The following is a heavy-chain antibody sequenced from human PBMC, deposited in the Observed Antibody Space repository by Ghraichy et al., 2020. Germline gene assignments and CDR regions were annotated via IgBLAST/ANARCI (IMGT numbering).Heavy chain of an antibody. J-gene: IGHJ4*02. Sequence: SETLSLTCAVYGGSFSGYYWSWIRQPPGKGLEWIGEINHSGSTNYNPSLKSRVTISVDTSKNQFSLKLSSVTAADTAVYYCARAQMIRAFDYWGQGTLVTVSS. D-gene: IGHD3-16*01. V-gene: IGHV4-34*01. CDR1: GGSFSGYY. CDR2: INHSGST. CDR3: ARAQMIRAFDY.